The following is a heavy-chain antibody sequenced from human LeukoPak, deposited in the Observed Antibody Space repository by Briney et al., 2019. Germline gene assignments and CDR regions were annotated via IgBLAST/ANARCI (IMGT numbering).Heavy chain of an antibody. D-gene: IGHD2-21*02. V-gene: IGHV4-59*01. CDR1: GGSISSYY. CDR3: ASDMTFDAFDI. CDR2: IYYSGST. Sequence: SETLSLTCTVSGGSISSYYWSWIRQPPGKGLEWIGYIYYSGSTNYNPSLKSRVTISVGTSKNQFSLKLSSVTAADTAVYYCASDMTFDAFDIWGQGTMVTVSS. J-gene: IGHJ3*02.